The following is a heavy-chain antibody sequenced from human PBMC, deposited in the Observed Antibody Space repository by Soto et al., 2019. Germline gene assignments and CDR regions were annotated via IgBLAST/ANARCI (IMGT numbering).Heavy chain of an antibody. V-gene: IGHV1-18*01. D-gene: IGHD5-12*01. CDR1: GYTFTSYG. J-gene: IGHJ4*02. Sequence: GASVKVSCKASGYTFTSYGISWVRQAPGQGLEWMGWISAYNGNTNYAQKLQGRVTMTTDTSTSTAYMELRSLRSDDTAVYYCGLMGGYHFQNQPLPLDYWGQGTLVTVSS. CDR2: ISAYNGNT. CDR3: GLMGGYHFQNQPLPLDY.